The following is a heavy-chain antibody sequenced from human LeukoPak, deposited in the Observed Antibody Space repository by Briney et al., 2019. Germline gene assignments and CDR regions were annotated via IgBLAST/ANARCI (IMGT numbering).Heavy chain of an antibody. CDR1: GGSISSGGYY. Sequence: SETLSLACTVSGGSISSGGYYWSWIRQHPGKGLEWIGYIYYSGSTNYNPSLKSRVTISVDTSKNQFSLKLSSVTAADTAVYYCARDSFRGFNYDYVWGSYRPDPIYYYYYGMDVWGQGTTVTVSS. D-gene: IGHD3-16*02. CDR3: ARDSFRGFNYDYVWGSYRPDPIYYYYYGMDV. CDR2: IYYSGST. V-gene: IGHV4-61*08. J-gene: IGHJ6*02.